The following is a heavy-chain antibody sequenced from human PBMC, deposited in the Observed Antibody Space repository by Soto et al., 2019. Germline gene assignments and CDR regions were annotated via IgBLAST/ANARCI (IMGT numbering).Heavy chain of an antibody. J-gene: IGHJ6*03. D-gene: IGHD3-10*01. Sequence: PGGSLRLSCAASGFTVSSNYMSWVRQAPGKGLEWVSGISWNSGSIGYADSVKGRFTISRDNAKNSLYLQMNSLRAEDTALYYCAKDAYGSGSWGTMDVWGKGTTVTVSS. CDR2: ISWNSGSI. CDR3: AKDAYGSGSWGTMDV. V-gene: IGHV3-9*01. CDR1: GFTVSSNY.